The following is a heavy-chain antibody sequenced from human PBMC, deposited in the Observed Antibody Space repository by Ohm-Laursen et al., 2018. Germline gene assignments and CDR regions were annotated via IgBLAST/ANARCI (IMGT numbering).Heavy chain of an antibody. CDR3: ARQGDSGRSFDY. CDR1: GFTFSTYS. D-gene: IGHD3-10*01. CDR2: IGGSTSDI. J-gene: IGHJ4*02. V-gene: IGHV3-48*01. Sequence: GSLRLSCAASGFTFSTYSMNWVRQAPGKGLEWVSYIGGSTSDIYYADSVKGRFTISRDNAKNSLYLQMNSLRAEDTAVYYCARQGDSGRSFDYWGQGTLVTVSS.